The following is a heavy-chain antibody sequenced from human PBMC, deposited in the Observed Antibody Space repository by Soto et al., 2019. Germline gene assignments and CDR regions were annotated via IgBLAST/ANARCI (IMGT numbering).Heavy chain of an antibody. CDR3: ASGLGYCSSTSCQTEMYFDY. D-gene: IGHD2-2*01. J-gene: IGHJ4*02. V-gene: IGHV1-69*06. Sequence: QVQLVQSGAEVKKPGSSVKVSCKASGGTFSSYAISWVRQAPGQGLEWMGGIIPIFGTANYAQKFQGRVTITADKPTSTAYMELSSLRSEDTAVYYCASGLGYCSSTSCQTEMYFDYWGQGTLVTVSS. CDR1: GGTFSSYA. CDR2: IIPIFGTA.